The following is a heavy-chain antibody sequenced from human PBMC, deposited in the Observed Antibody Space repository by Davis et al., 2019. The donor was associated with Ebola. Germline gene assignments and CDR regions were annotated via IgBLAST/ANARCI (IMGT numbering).Heavy chain of an antibody. CDR2: IYYSGST. CDR3: ARADEGGLVQGVVVY. Sequence: PSETLSLTCTVSGGSISSSSYYWGWIRQPPGKGLEWIGSIYYSGSTNYNPSLKSRVTISVDTSKNQFSLRLSSVTAADTAVYYCARADEGGLVQGVVVYWGQGTLVTVSS. CDR1: GGSISSSSYY. J-gene: IGHJ4*02. D-gene: IGHD3-10*01. V-gene: IGHV4-39*07.